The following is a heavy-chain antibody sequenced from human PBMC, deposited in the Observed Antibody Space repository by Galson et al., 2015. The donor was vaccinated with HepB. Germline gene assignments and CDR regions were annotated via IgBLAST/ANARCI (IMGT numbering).Heavy chain of an antibody. Sequence: SLRLSCAASGFTFSDYYMEWVRQAPGKGLEWVGRVRHKARRYTTDYVASVEGRFTISRDDSKNSLYLQMDSLKTEDTAVYYRSRTLPGIDLDYWGQGTLVTVSS. CDR3: SRTLPGIDLDY. J-gene: IGHJ4*02. V-gene: IGHV3-72*01. CDR1: GFTFSDYY. D-gene: IGHD3-3*02. CDR2: VRHKARRYTT.